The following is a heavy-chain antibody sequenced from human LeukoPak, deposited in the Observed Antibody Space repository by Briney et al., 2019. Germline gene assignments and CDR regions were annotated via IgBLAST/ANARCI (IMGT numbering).Heavy chain of an antibody. Sequence: HPGGSLRLSCAASGFTFSSYWMHWVRQAPGKGLVWVSRFSSDGSSTSYADSVKGRFTISRDNAKNTLYLQMNSLRAEDTAVYYCARAMSSGYSKTLDYWGQGSLVTVSS. J-gene: IGHJ4*02. CDR3: ARAMSSGYSKTLDY. D-gene: IGHD3-22*01. V-gene: IGHV3-74*01. CDR2: FSSDGSST. CDR1: GFTFSSYW.